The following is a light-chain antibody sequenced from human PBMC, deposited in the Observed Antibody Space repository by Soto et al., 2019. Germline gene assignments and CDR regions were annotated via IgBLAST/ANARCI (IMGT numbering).Light chain of an antibody. Sequence: QSALTQPASVSGSPGQSITISCTGTSSDVGIYNLVSWYQQYPGKAPKLMIYEGSKRPSGVSNRFSASKSGNTASLTISGLQAEDEAEYYCCSYAGSSTWVFGTGTKLTVL. CDR2: EGS. CDR3: CSYAGSSTWV. CDR1: SSDVGIYNL. J-gene: IGLJ1*01. V-gene: IGLV2-23*01.